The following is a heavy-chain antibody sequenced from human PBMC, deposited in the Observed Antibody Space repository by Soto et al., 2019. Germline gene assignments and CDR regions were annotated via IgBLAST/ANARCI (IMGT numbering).Heavy chain of an antibody. CDR3: ARYIVVGNYYYYGMDV. Sequence: GESLKISCNGSGYSFTSYWISWVRQMPGKGLEWMGRIDPGDSYTNYSPSFQGHVTISADKSISTAYLQWSSLKASDTAMYYCARYIVVGNYYYYGMDVWGQGTTVTVSS. CDR1: GYSFTSYW. CDR2: IDPGDSYT. V-gene: IGHV5-10-1*01. D-gene: IGHD2-2*01. J-gene: IGHJ6*02.